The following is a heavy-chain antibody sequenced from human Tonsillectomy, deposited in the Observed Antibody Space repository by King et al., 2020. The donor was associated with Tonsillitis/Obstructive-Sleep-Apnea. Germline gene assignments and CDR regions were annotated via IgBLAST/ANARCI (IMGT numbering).Heavy chain of an antibody. CDR1: GFTFSNAW. Sequence: LQLVQSGGGLVKPGGSPRLSCAASGFTFSNAWMSWVRQAPGKGLEWVGRIKSKTDGGATDYAAPVKGRFTISRDDSKNTLYLQTSSLKTEDTAVYYCTTQNEYYDFWSGYSGSGAFDIWGQGTMVTVSS. J-gene: IGHJ3*02. D-gene: IGHD3-3*01. CDR2: IKSKTDGGAT. V-gene: IGHV3-15*01. CDR3: TTQNEYYDFWSGYSGSGAFDI.